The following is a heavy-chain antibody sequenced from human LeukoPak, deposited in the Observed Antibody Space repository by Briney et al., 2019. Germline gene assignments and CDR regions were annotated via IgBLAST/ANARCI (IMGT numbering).Heavy chain of an antibody. V-gene: IGHV3-33*01. J-gene: IGHJ4*02. Sequence: GGSLRLSCAASGFTFSNYGMYWVRQAPGKGLEWVAVIWYDGSKKYHADSVQGRFTISRDNSKNTLYLQMNSLRAEDTAVYYCARDRYGDYNFDYWGQGTLVTVSS. CDR3: ARDRYGDYNFDY. CDR1: GFTFSNYG. CDR2: IWYDGSKK. D-gene: IGHD4-17*01.